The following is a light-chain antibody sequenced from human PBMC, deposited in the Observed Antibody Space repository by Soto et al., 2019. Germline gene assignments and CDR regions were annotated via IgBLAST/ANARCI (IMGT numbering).Light chain of an antibody. CDR1: QSMSSN. CDR2: GAS. J-gene: IGKJ1*01. V-gene: IGKV3-15*01. CDR3: QQYGRSPVT. Sequence: IVITPCSATLSVSPGERATLSFRASQSMSSNLAWYQQRPGQAPRLLIYGASTRATGIPARFSGSGSGTDFTLTISRLEPEDFAVYYCQQYGRSPVTFGQGTKVDI.